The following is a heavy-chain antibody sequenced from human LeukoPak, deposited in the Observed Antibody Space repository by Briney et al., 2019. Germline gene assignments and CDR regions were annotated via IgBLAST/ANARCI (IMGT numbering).Heavy chain of an antibody. J-gene: IGHJ4*02. CDR3: AREPYSSGWYFSYYFDY. CDR2: ISYDGSNK. D-gene: IGHD6-19*01. V-gene: IGHV3-30-3*01. Sequence: GSLLLSCAASGFTFSNYAMHWVRQAPGKGLEWVAVISYDGSNKYYADSVKGRFTISRDNSKNTLYLQMNSLRAEDTAVYYCAREPYSSGWYFSYYFDYWGQGTLVTVSS. CDR1: GFTFSNYA.